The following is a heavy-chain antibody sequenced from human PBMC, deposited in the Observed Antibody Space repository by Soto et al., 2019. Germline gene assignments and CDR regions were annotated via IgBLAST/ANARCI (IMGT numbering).Heavy chain of an antibody. V-gene: IGHV3-30*04. CDR2: ISFDGRNE. Sequence: QVQLVESGGGVVQPGRSLRLSCAASGFTFSSYSMHWVRQAPGKGLEWVAVISFDGRNEFYADSVKGRITISRDNTKNALYLQMNSMRAEDTAVYYCARVRLQTLTDYSSGMDVWGQGTTVTVSS. J-gene: IGHJ6*02. CDR3: ARVRLQTLTDYSSGMDV. D-gene: IGHD2-21*02. CDR1: GFTFSSYS.